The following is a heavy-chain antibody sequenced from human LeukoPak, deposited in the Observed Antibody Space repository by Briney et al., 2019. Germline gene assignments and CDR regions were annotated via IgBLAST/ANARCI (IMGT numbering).Heavy chain of an antibody. V-gene: IGHV3-7*01. Sequence: GGSLRLSCVVSGFTFNRCWMNWVRQAPGKGLEWVAHIDPDGRDTYYVDSVKGRFTISRDNAQNSMYLQMNSLRVEDTAVYYCTSWGDTTAEYFQRWGQGTLVTVSS. CDR2: IDPDGRDT. CDR1: GFTFNRCW. CDR3: TSWGDTTAEYFQR. D-gene: IGHD2-21*02. J-gene: IGHJ1*01.